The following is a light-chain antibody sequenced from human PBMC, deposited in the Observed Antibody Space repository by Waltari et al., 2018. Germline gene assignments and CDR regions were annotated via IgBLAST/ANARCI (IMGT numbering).Light chain of an antibody. CDR1: QTVLYRDNNKNY. Sequence: DIVMTQSPDSLAVSLGERATINCKSSQTVLYRDNNKNYLTWYQQKPGQLPKLLFSWASIRESGVPDRLSASGSGTDFTLTISSLQAEDVAVYYCHQHYTTPWTFGQGTKVEIK. V-gene: IGKV4-1*01. CDR2: WAS. J-gene: IGKJ1*01. CDR3: HQHYTTPWT.